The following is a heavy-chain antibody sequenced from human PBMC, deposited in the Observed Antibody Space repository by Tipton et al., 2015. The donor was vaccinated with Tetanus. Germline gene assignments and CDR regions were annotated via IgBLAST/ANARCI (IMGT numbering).Heavy chain of an antibody. CDR2: VHHSGST. V-gene: IGHV4-34*01. D-gene: IGHD4-17*01. J-gene: IGHJ4*02. Sequence: TLSLTCAVYGGSFSGHYWSWMRQPPGKGLEWIGEVHHSGSTKYNPSLKSRVTILADTSKDQFSLRLSSVTAADTALYYCAKHGDGYWGQGTLVTVS. CDR1: GGSFSGHY. CDR3: AKHGDGY.